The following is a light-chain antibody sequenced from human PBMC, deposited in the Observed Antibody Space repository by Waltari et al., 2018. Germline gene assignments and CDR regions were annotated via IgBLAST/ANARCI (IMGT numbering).Light chain of an antibody. Sequence: QSVLTPPPSVSGAPGQRVTIPCPGTSPNIGAGYDVPWYQQLPGTAPKLLIYGNSNRPSGVPDRFSGSKSGTSASLAITGLQAEDEADYYCQSYDSSLSGWVFGGGTKLTVL. J-gene: IGLJ3*02. V-gene: IGLV1-40*01. CDR3: QSYDSSLSGWV. CDR2: GNS. CDR1: SPNIGAGYD.